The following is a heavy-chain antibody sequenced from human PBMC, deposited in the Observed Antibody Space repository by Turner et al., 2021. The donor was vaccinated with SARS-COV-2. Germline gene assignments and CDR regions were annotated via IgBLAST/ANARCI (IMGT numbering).Heavy chain of an antibody. J-gene: IGHJ4*02. CDR1: GFSFSENV. CDR2: INPGGHDM. D-gene: IGHD2-15*01. V-gene: IGHV3-23*01. Sequence: EVQFFGSGGDLVQPGGSLSLSCFASGFSFSENVMSWVRQAPGKGLEWVSGINPGGHDMHYADSVKGRFTISRDNSKNTVSRNMNSLRAEETAKYYCVKTSNPWRWFFDFWGQGTLVTVSS. CDR3: VKTSNPWRWFFDF.